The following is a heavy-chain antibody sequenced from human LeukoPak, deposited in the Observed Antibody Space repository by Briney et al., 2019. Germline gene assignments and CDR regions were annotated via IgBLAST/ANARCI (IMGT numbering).Heavy chain of an antibody. J-gene: IGHJ3*02. CDR2: ISSDGSNE. D-gene: IGHD5-24*01. V-gene: IGHV3-30*18. CDR3: AKDDRDGYNYDPFDI. Sequence: GKSLRLSCAASGFTFSSYGMHWVRQAPGKGLEWVAVISSDGSNEDYADPVEGRFTISRDNSKNTLYLQTNSLRAEDTAVYYCAKDDRDGYNYDPFDIWGQGTMVTVSS. CDR1: GFTFSSYG.